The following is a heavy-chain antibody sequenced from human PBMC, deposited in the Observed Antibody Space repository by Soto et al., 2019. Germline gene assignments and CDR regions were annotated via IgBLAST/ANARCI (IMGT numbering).Heavy chain of an antibody. CDR2: IYYSGST. CDR1: GGSISSGGYY. CDR3: ARALQGGTYYYDSSGYYHFDY. J-gene: IGHJ4*02. Sequence: SETLYLTCTVSGGSISSGGYYWSWIRQHPGKGLEWIGYIYYSGSTYYNPSLKSRVTISVDTSKNQFSLKLSSVTAADTAVYYCARALQGGTYYYDSSGYYHFDYWGQGTLVTVSS. D-gene: IGHD3-22*01. V-gene: IGHV4-31*03.